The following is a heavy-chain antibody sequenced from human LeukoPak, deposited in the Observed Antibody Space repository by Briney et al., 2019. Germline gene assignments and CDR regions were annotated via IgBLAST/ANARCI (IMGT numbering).Heavy chain of an antibody. CDR3: ARTVLSSGYFSARFDP. CDR2: ISAYNGNT. J-gene: IGHJ5*02. V-gene: IGHV1-18*01. D-gene: IGHD6-13*01. Sequence: ASVKVSCKASGYTFTSYGISWVRQAPGQGLEWMGWISAYNGNTNYAQKLQGRVTMTTDTSTSTAYMELRSLRSDDTAVYYCARTVLSSGYFSARFDPWGQGTLVTVSS. CDR1: GYTFTSYG.